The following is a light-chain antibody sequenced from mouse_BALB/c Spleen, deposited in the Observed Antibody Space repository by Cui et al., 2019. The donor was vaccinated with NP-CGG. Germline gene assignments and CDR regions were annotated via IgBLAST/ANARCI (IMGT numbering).Light chain of an antibody. CDR1: TGAVTTNNY. CDR3: ALWYSNHWV. V-gene: IGLV1*01. Sequence: QAVVTHYSALTTSPGETVTLTCRSSTGAVTTNNYANWVQEKPDHLFTGLIGGTNNRAPGVPARFSGSLIGDKAALTITGAQTEDEAIYFCALWYSNHWVFGGGTKLTVL. J-gene: IGLJ1*01. CDR2: GTN.